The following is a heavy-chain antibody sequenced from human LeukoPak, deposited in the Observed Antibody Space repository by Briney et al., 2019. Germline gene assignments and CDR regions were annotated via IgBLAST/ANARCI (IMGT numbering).Heavy chain of an antibody. Sequence: PGGSLRLSCAASGFTFSSYWMSWVRQAPGKGLEWVANIKQDGSEKYYVDSVKGRFTISRDNAKNSLYLQMNSLRAEDTAVYYCARDLGYYYDTYYYYYGMDVWGQGTTVTVSS. CDR2: IKQDGSEK. CDR3: ARDLGYYYDTYYYYYGMDV. J-gene: IGHJ6*02. V-gene: IGHV3-7*01. CDR1: GFTFSSYW. D-gene: IGHD3-22*01.